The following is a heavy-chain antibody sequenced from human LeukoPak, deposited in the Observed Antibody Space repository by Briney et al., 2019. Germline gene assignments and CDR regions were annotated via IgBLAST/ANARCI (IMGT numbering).Heavy chain of an antibody. Sequence: GESLKISCKGSGYSFTSYWIGWVRQMPGKGLEWMGIIYPGDSDTRYSPSFQGQVTISADKSISTAYLQWSSLKASDTAMYYCARRDSSGLGSDWFDPWGQGTLVTVSS. CDR3: ARRDSSGLGSDWFDP. CDR2: IYPGDSDT. V-gene: IGHV5-51*01. J-gene: IGHJ5*02. D-gene: IGHD3-22*01. CDR1: GYSFTSYW.